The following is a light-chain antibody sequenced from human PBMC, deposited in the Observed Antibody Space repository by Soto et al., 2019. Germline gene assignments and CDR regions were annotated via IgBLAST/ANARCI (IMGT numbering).Light chain of an antibody. CDR1: QTISSSY. CDR2: GAS. CDR3: QQCNYWPLT. V-gene: IGKV3-15*01. Sequence: EIVMTQSPATLSVSPGERATLSCRASQTISSSYLAWYQQKPGQAPRLLIYGASTRATGIPARFSGSGSGTEFTLTITSLQSEDFAVYYCQQCNYWPLTFGGGTRVEIK. J-gene: IGKJ4*01.